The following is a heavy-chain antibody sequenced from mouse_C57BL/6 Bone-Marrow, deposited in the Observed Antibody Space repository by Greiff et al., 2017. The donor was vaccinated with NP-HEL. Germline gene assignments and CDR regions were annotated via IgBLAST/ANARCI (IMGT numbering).Heavy chain of an antibody. J-gene: IGHJ1*03. Sequence: VQVVESGPGLVQPSQSLSITCTVSGFSLTSYGVHWVRQSPGKGLEWLGVIWRGGSTDYNAAFMSRLSITKDNSKSQVFFKMNSLQADDTAIYYCAKTGYYGWYFDVWGTGTTVTVSS. CDR3: AKTGYYGWYFDV. CDR1: GFSLTSYG. D-gene: IGHD2-3*01. V-gene: IGHV2-5*01. CDR2: IWRGGST.